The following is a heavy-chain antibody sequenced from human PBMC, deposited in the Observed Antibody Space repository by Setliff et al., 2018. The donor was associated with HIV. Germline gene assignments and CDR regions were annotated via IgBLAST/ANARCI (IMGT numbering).Heavy chain of an antibody. CDR1: GDSVTSGHYY. CDR2: ILDGRVT. J-gene: IGHJ4*02. D-gene: IGHD2-15*01. CDR3: AKPSFGVGGGATFEY. V-gene: IGHV4-39*01. Sequence: PSWTLSLTCTVSGDSVTSGHYYWGWIRQAPGKGLEWIGNILDGRVTFFNPSLRGRVTISVDASKNQVSLKLRSVTAADSAVYHCAKPSFGVGGGATFEYWGQGILVTVSS.